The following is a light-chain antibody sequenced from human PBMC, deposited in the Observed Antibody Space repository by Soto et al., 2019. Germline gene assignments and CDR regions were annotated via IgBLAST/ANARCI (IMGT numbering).Light chain of an antibody. Sequence: IQMTQSPSTLSASVGDRVTIACRASHNIERWMAWYQQKPGKAPSLLIFDASTLHSGVPSRFSGSGSGTDFTLTISSLQPDDFAVYYCQQYGSSPGTFGQGTKVDIK. J-gene: IGKJ1*01. CDR2: DAS. CDR1: HNIERW. V-gene: IGKV1-5*01. CDR3: QQYGSSPGT.